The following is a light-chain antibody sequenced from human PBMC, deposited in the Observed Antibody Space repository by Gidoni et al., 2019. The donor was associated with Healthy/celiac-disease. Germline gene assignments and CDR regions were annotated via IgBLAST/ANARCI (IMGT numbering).Light chain of an antibody. V-gene: IGKV1-33*01. J-gene: IGKJ2*01. CDR2: DAS. CDR1: QDISNY. Sequence: DIQMTQSPSSLSASVGDRVTITCQASQDISNYLNWYQQKPGKAPKLLIYDASNLETGVPSRFSGSGSGTDFTFTISSLQPEDIATYYCQQYDNLPITRGYTFGQGTKLEIK. CDR3: QQYDNLPITRGYT.